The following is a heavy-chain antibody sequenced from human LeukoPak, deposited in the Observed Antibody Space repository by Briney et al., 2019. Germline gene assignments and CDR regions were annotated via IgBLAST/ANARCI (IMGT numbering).Heavy chain of an antibody. CDR2: ISSNGSTM. D-gene: IGHD6-13*01. V-gene: IGHV3-48*03. CDR3: ARDMAAAGDF. CDR1: GFTFSNYE. J-gene: IGHJ4*02. Sequence: GGSLRLSCAASGFTFSNYEVNWVRQAPGRGLEWVSYISSNGSTMYYADSVKGRFTISRDNAKNSLYLQMNSLRAEDTAVYYCARDMAAAGDFWGQGTLVTVSS.